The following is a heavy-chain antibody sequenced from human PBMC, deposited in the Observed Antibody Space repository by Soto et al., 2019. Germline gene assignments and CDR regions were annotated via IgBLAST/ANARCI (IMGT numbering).Heavy chain of an antibody. CDR3: AKGDYAILTGYKGRLYYMDV. Sequence: PGGLLRLSCPASGVSSSSYAMSWVRKAPGKGLEWVSAISGSGGSTYYADSVKGRFTISRDNSKNTLYLQMNSLRAEDTAVYYCAKGDYAILTGYKGRLYYMDVWGKGTTVNVSS. CDR1: GVSSSSYA. CDR2: ISGSGGST. D-gene: IGHD3-9*01. J-gene: IGHJ6*03. V-gene: IGHV3-23*01.